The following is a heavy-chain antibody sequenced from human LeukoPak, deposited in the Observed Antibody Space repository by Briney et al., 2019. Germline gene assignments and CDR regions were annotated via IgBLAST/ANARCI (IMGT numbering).Heavy chain of an antibody. CDR1: GFTFSSYW. V-gene: IGHV3-74*01. CDR3: ANLAVSHGLDI. J-gene: IGHJ3*02. CDR2: INSNGSST. D-gene: IGHD1-14*01. Sequence: PGGSLRLSCAASGFTFSSYWVHWVRQAPGKGLVWVSPINSNGSSTSYADSVKGRSTISRDNAKNTLSLQMNSLRAEDTAVYYCANLAVSHGLDIWGQGTMVTVSS.